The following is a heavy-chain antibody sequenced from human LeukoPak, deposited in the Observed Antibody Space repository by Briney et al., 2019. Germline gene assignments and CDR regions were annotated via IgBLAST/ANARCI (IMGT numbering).Heavy chain of an antibody. CDR2: ISYDGSNK. V-gene: IGHV3-30*03. Sequence: PSETLSLTCTVSGGSISSSSYYWGWIRQAPGKGLEWVAVISYDGSNKYYADSVKGRFTISRDNSKNTLYLQMNSLRAGDTAVYYCARVNYYGSGSYQAWYFDLWGRGTLVTVSS. D-gene: IGHD3-10*01. CDR1: GGSISSSS. CDR3: ARVNYYGSGSYQAWYFDL. J-gene: IGHJ2*01.